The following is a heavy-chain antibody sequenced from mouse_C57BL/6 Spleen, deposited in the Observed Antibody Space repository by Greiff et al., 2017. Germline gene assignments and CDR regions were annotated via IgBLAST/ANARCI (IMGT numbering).Heavy chain of an antibody. CDR2: IWTGGGT. D-gene: IGHD1-1*01. Sequence: QVQLKESGPGLVAPSQSLSLTCTVSGFSLTSYAISWVRQTPGKGLEWLGVIWTGGGTNYNSALKSRLSISQDNSKSQVFLKMNSLQNDDTARYYCARDYGSTYYAMDYWGQGTSVTFST. J-gene: IGHJ4*01. V-gene: IGHV2-9-1*01. CDR3: ARDYGSTYYAMDY. CDR1: GFSLTSYA.